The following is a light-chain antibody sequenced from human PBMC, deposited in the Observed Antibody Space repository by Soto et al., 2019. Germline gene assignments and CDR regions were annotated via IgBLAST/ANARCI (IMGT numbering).Light chain of an antibody. CDR2: DAS. Sequence: DIQMTQSXSTLSASIGDRVTITCRASQTISTWLAWYQQKPGKAPKVLIYDASTLESGVPSRFSGSGSGTEFTLTISSLQPDDFATYYCQQYNNHSPYTFGQGTKVDIK. V-gene: IGKV1-5*01. CDR1: QTISTW. J-gene: IGKJ2*01. CDR3: QQYNNHSPYT.